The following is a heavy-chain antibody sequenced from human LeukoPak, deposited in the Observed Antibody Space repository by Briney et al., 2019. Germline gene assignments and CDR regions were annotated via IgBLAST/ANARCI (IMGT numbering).Heavy chain of an antibody. J-gene: IGHJ4*02. CDR3: ARQRPREYYFDY. CDR1: GYSISSGYY. Sequence: NPSETLSLTCAVSGYSISSGYYWGWIRQPPGKGLEWIGSIYHSGSTYYNPSLKSRVTISVDTSKNQLSLKLSSVTAADTAVYYCARQRPREYYFDYWGQGTLVTVSS. V-gene: IGHV4-38-2*01. CDR2: IYHSGST.